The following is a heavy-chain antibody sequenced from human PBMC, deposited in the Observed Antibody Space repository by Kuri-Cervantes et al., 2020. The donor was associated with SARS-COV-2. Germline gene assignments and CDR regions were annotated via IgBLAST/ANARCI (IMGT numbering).Heavy chain of an antibody. CDR2: IYPGDSDT. V-gene: IGHV5-51*07. D-gene: IGHD3-22*01. CDR3: ARQKFHYYDSSGYQGATDY. Sequence: KVSCKGSGYSFTSYWIGWVHQMPGRGLEWMGIIYPGDSDTRYSPSFQGQVTISADKSISTAYLQWSSLKASDTAMYYCARQKFHYYDSSGYQGATDYWGQGTLVTVSS. CDR1: GYSFTSYW. J-gene: IGHJ4*02.